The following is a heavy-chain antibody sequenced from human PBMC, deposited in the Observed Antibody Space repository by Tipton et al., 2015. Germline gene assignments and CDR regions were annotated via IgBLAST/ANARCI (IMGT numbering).Heavy chain of an antibody. CDR1: GFTFSSYD. D-gene: IGHD3-3*01. V-gene: IGHV3-23*01. J-gene: IGHJ4*02. Sequence: SLRLSCAASGFTFSSYDMSWVRQAPGKGLEWVSGISGSGDSTYYADSVKGRFTISRDNSKNTLYLQMNSLRVEDTAVYYCAKAGPSLTIFGVVITDYWGQGTLVTVSS. CDR3: AKAGPSLTIFGVVITDY. CDR2: ISGSGDST.